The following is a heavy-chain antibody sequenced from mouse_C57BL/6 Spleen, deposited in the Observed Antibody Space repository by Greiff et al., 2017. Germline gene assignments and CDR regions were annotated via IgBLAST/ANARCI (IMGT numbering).Heavy chain of an antibody. CDR2: ISSGSGTI. D-gene: IGHD1-1*01. Sequence: EVMLVESGGGLVKPGGSLKLSCAASGFTFSDYGMHWVRQAPEKGLEWVAYISSGSGTIYYADTVKGRFTISRDNAKNTLFLQMTSLRSEDTAMYYCARREVVANYYAMDYWGQGTSVTVSS. V-gene: IGHV5-17*01. CDR3: ARREVVANYYAMDY. CDR1: GFTFSDYG. J-gene: IGHJ4*01.